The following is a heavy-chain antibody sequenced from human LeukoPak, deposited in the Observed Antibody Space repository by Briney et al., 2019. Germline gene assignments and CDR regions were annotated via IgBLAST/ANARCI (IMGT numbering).Heavy chain of an antibody. D-gene: IGHD3-22*01. CDR2: IYYSGST. Sequence: SETLSLTCTVSGGSISSSSYYWGWIRQPPGKGLEWIGSIYYSGSTYYNPSLKSRITISVDTSKNQFSLKLSSVTAADTAVYYCARHLAIYDSGGYYYERGRYYFDFWGQGALVTVSS. V-gene: IGHV4-39*01. CDR1: GGSISSSSYY. J-gene: IGHJ4*02. CDR3: ARHLAIYDSGGYYYERGRYYFDF.